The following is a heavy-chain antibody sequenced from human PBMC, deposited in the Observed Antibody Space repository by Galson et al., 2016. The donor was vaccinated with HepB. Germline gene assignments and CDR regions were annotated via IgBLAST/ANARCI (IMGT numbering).Heavy chain of an antibody. V-gene: IGHV3-48*02. D-gene: IGHD3-3*01. Sequence: SLRLSCAASGFTFSSYSFNWVRQAPGKGLEWVSYMSSSTTTIYYADSVKGRFTISRDNAKNSLYLQMNSLRDEDTAVYYCAGVGRYDSPQGDYWGQGTLVTVSS. CDR1: GFTFSSYS. CDR2: MSSSTTTI. CDR3: AGVGRYDSPQGDY. J-gene: IGHJ4*02.